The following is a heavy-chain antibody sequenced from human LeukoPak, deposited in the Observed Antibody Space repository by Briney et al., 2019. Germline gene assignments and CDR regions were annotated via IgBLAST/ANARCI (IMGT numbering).Heavy chain of an antibody. CDR2: INPKSGET. CDR1: RYTFTDYY. D-gene: IGHD4-17*01. Sequence: ASVKVSCKASRYTFTDYYMHWVRQAPGQGLEWMGWINPKSGETRYEQNFQGRVTMTRDTSISTAYMELSRLRSDDTAVYYCARDKEEGDYPIHWFDPWGQGTLVTVSS. V-gene: IGHV1-2*02. J-gene: IGHJ5*02. CDR3: ARDKEEGDYPIHWFDP.